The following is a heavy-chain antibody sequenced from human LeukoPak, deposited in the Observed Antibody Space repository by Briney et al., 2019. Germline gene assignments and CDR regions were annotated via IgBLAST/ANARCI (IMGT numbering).Heavy chain of an antibody. Sequence: SETLSLTCTVSGYSISSGYYWGWIRQPPGKGLEWIGSIYHSGSTYYNPSLKSRVTISVDTSKNQFSLKLSSVTAADTAVYYCSGAYYWGQGTLVTVSS. CDR1: GYSISSGYY. V-gene: IGHV4-38-2*02. CDR2: IYHSGST. J-gene: IGHJ4*02. CDR3: SGAYY. D-gene: IGHD1-26*01.